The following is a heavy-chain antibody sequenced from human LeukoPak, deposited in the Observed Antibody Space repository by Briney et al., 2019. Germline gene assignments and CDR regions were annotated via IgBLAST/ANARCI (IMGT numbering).Heavy chain of an antibody. J-gene: IGHJ4*02. CDR3: ARRFINRAFDY. Sequence: ASVKVSCKASGYTFTSYYMHWLRQAPGQGLEWMGIINPSGGSTSYAQKFQGRVTMTRDTSTSTVYMELSSLRSEDTAVYYCARRFINRAFDYWGQGTLVTVSS. V-gene: IGHV1-46*01. D-gene: IGHD3-10*01. CDR1: GYTFTSYY. CDR2: INPSGGST.